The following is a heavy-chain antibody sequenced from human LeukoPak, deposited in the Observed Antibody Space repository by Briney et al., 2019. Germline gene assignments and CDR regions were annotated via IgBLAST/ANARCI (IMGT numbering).Heavy chain of an antibody. D-gene: IGHD3-10*01. V-gene: IGHV3-21*01. Sequence: GGSLRLSCTASGFTVSSNYMNWVRQAPGKGLEWVSSISSSSSYIYYADSVKGRFTISRDNAKNSLYLQMNSLRAEDTAVYYCAREGLLWFGEYEPHAFDIWGQGTMVTVSS. CDR1: GFTVSSNY. CDR3: AREGLLWFGEYEPHAFDI. CDR2: ISSSSSYI. J-gene: IGHJ3*02.